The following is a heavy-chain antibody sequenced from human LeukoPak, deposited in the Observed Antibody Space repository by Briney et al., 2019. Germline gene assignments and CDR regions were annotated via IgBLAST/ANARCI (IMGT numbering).Heavy chain of an antibody. J-gene: IGHJ4*02. CDR1: GYSFTSYW. CDR2: IDPSDSYT. V-gene: IGHV5-10-1*01. D-gene: IGHD1-1*01. CDR3: AIGGGTTDFDY. Sequence: PGESLRISCKGSGYSFTSYWISWVRPMPGKGLEWMGRIDPSDSYTNYSPSFQGHVTISADKSISTAYQQWSSLKASDTAMYYYAIGGGTTDFDYWGQGTLVTVSS.